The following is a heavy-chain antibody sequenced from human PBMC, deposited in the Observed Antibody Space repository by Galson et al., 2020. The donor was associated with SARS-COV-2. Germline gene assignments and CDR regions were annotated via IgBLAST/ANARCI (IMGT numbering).Heavy chain of an antibody. V-gene: IGHV4-39*01. Sequence: SETLSLTCTVSGDNINYNHNYCGWVRQPPGKGPEWIGSIYYDGSNYYNPSLRGRVTVSVDTSRNQFSLRLSSVTAADTALYYCARHAGNYGSNTYFDSWGQGTLVSVSS. J-gene: IGHJ4*02. D-gene: IGHD4-17*01. CDR3: ARHAGNYGSNTYFDS. CDR2: IYYDGSN. CDR1: GDNINYNHNY.